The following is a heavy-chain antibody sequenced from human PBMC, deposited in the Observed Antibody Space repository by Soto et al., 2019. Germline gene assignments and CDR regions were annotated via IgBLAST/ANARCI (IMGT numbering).Heavy chain of an antibody. CDR1: GFTFSSYT. Sequence: GSLRLSCAASGFTFSSYTMNWVRQAPGKGLEWVSCVSSGFVTYYADSVKGRFTISRDNAKNSLFLQMDNLRAEDTALYYCVSRAVIGPDFFDYWGQGTLVTVSS. CDR2: VSSGFVT. CDR3: VSRAVIGPDFFDY. D-gene: IGHD3-22*01. J-gene: IGHJ4*02. V-gene: IGHV3-48*01.